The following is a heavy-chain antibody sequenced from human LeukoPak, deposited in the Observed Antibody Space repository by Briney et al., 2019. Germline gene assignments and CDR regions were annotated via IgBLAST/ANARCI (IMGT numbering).Heavy chain of an antibody. D-gene: IGHD2-2*01. V-gene: IGHV4-38-2*02. CDR1: GYSISSGYY. Sequence: PSETLSLTCTVSGYSISSGYYWGWIRQPPGKGLEWIGSIYHSGSTYYNPSLKSRVTISVDTSKNQFSLKLSSVTAADTAVYFCVRDNQYGLPYDFYFMDVWGKGTTVTVSS. CDR2: IYHSGST. CDR3: VRDNQYGLPYDFYFMDV. J-gene: IGHJ6*03.